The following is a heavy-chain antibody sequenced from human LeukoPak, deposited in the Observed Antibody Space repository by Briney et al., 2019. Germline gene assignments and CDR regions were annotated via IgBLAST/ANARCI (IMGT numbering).Heavy chain of an antibody. CDR3: AKSGYSSSWSNAAVYNWFDP. CDR1: GFTFSSYA. CDR2: ISGSGGST. D-gene: IGHD6-13*01. J-gene: IGHJ5*02. V-gene: IGHV3-23*01. Sequence: GGSLRLSCAASGFTFSSYAMHWVRQAPGKGLEWVAVISGSGGSTYYADSVKGRFTIYRDTYKNKLYLQMTSLRAEDTAVYYCAKSGYSSSWSNAAVYNWFDPWGQGTLVTVSS.